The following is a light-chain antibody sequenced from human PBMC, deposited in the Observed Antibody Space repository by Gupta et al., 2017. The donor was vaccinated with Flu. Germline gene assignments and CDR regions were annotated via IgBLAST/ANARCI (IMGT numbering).Light chain of an antibody. CDR2: GNS. V-gene: IGLV1-40*01. CDR1: SSNIGAGYD. CDR3: QSYDSSHWV. Sequence: QSVLTQPPSVSGAPGQRVTISCTGSSSNIGAGYDVHWYQQLPGTAPKLLIYGNSNRPSGVPDRFSGSKSGTSASLAITGLQAEDEADYYCQSYDSSHWVSGGGTKLTVL. J-gene: IGLJ3*02.